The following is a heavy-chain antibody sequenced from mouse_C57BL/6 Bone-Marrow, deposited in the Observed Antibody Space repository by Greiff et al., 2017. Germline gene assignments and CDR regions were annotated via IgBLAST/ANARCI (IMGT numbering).Heavy chain of an antibody. D-gene: IGHD1-1*01. CDR2: INYDGSST. J-gene: IGHJ1*03. Sequence: EVQLVEPEGGLVQPGSSMKLSCTASGFTFSDYYMAWVRQVPEKGLEWVANINYDGSSTYYLDSLKSRFIISRDNAKNILYLQMSSLKSEDTATYYCARVGTVVAHWYFDVWGTGTTVTVSS. V-gene: IGHV5-16*01. CDR3: ARVGTVVAHWYFDV. CDR1: GFTFSDYY.